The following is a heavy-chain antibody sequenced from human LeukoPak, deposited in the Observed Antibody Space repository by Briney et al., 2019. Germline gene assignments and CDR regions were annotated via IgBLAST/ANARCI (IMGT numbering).Heavy chain of an antibody. CDR2: ISAYNGNT. D-gene: IGHD6-13*01. J-gene: IGHJ4*02. CDR3: ARVTGYVMEDYFDY. V-gene: IGHV1-18*01. Sequence: ASVKVSCKASGYTFTSYGISWARQAPGQGLERRGWISAYNGNTKHPQRLQGRVTMTTDTSTTTAYVELRSLRSDDTAVYYCARVTGYVMEDYFDYWGQGTLVTVSS. CDR1: GYTFTSYG.